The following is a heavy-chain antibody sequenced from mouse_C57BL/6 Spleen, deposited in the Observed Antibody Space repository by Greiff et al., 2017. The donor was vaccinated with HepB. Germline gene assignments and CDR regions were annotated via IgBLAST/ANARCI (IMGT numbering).Heavy chain of an antibody. J-gene: IGHJ4*01. CDR1: GFTFTDYY. CDR2: IRNKANGYTT. Sequence: EVKLQESGGGLVQPGGSLSLSCAASGFTFTDYYMSWVRQPPGKALEWLGFIRNKANGYTTEYSASVKGRFTISRDNSQSILYLQMNALRAEDSATYYCARYRAHYYAMDYWGQGTSVTVSS. V-gene: IGHV7-3*01. CDR3: ARYRAHYYAMDY.